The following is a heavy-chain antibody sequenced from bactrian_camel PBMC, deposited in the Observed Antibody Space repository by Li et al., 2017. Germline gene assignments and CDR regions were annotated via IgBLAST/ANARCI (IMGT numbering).Heavy chain of an antibody. J-gene: IGHJ6*01. CDR2: LNTRGGGP. Sequence: DVQLVESGGGSVQAGGSLRLSCVASGYTQCMGWFRQAPGKEREGVAGLNTRGGGPRYADSVKGRFTISHDNDKNAVYLQMDSLQPEDTAMYFCAMSFQLPCLGLDERAYDSWGQGTQVTVS. CDR3: AMSFQLPCLGLDERAYDS. D-gene: IGHD4*01. V-gene: IGHV3S40*01. CDR1: GYTQC.